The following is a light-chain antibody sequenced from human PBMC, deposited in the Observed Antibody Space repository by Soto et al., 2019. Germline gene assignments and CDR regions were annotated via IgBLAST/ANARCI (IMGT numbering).Light chain of an antibody. CDR2: GNT. J-gene: IGLJ2*01. V-gene: IGLV1-40*01. CDR3: LSFDSSLSVV. Sequence: QLALTQPPSVSGAPGQRVTISCTGSSSNIGAGYDVHWYQQLPGRAPKLLIYGNTNRPSGVPDRFSGSKSGTSASLAITGLQAEDEADYYCLSFDSSLSVVFGGGTKVTVL. CDR1: SSNIGAGYD.